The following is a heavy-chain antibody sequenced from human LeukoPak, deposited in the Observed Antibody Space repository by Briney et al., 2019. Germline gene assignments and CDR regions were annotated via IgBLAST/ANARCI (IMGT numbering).Heavy chain of an antibody. V-gene: IGHV4-59*01. J-gene: IGHJ4*02. CDR1: GGSISSYY. D-gene: IGHD3-3*01. CDR3: ARVEDDYDVWNGYYY. CDR2: MYYRGST. Sequence: PSETLSLTCTVSGGSISSYYWSWIRQPPGKGLEWIGNMYYRGSTNYNPSLKSRVTISVDTSKNQFSLKVSSVTAADTAVYFCARVEDDYDVWNGYYYWGQGTLVTVSS.